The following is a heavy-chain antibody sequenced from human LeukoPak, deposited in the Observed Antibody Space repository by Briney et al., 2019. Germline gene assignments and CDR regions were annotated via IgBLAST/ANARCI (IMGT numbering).Heavy chain of an antibody. J-gene: IGHJ4*02. V-gene: IGHV4-39*07. CDR1: GGSISSSSYY. Sequence: SETLSLTCTVSGGSISSSSYYWGWIRQPPGKGLEWIGSIYYSGSTYYNPSLKSRVTISVDTSKNQFSLKLSSVTAADTAVYYCARGPDSSSWEPQYYFDYWGQGTLVTVSS. CDR2: IYYSGST. D-gene: IGHD6-13*01. CDR3: ARGPDSSSWEPQYYFDY.